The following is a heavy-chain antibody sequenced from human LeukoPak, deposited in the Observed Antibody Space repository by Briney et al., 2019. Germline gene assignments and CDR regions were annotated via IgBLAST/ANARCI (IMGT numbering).Heavy chain of an antibody. V-gene: IGHV3-20*04. CDR3: AREVLFCSSTSCPIDY. Sequence: GGSLTLACAASVLTFSSYSTRWVRHAPGRGLELVSGIKWNGGSTGYADSVKGRFTISRDNAKNSLYLQMNSLRAEDTALYYCAREVLFCSSTSCPIDYWGQGTLVTVSS. J-gene: IGHJ4*02. CDR2: IKWNGGST. CDR1: VLTFSSYS. D-gene: IGHD2-2*01.